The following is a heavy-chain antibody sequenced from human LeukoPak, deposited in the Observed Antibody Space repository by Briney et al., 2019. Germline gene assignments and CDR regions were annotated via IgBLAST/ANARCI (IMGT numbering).Heavy chain of an antibody. V-gene: IGHV4-59*01. J-gene: IGHJ4*02. CDR3: ARDRNRGDFDY. CDR1: GGSISSYY. CDR2: IYYSGST. Sequence: SETLSLTCTVSGGSISSYYWSWLRQPPGKGLEWIGYIYYSGSTNYNPSLTSRVTISVDTSKNQLSLKLSSVTAADTAVYYCARDRNRGDFDYWGRGTLVTVS. D-gene: IGHD3-10*01.